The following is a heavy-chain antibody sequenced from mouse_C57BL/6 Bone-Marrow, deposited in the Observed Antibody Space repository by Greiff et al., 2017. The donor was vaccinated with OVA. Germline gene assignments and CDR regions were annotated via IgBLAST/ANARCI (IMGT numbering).Heavy chain of an antibody. D-gene: IGHD4-1*01. V-gene: IGHV1-64*01. CDR2: IHPNSGST. Sequence: QVQLKQPGAELVKPGASVKLSCKASGYTFTSYWMHWVKQRPGQGLEWIGMIHPNSGSTNYNEKFKSKATLTADKSASTAYMQLSSLTSENSAVYYCERRELGRGLAYWGQGTLVTVSA. CDR3: ERRELGRGLAY. J-gene: IGHJ3*01. CDR1: GYTFTSYW.